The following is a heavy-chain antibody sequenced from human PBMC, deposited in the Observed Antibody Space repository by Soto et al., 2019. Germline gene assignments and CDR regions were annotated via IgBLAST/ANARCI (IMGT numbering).Heavy chain of an antibody. D-gene: IGHD2-15*01. V-gene: IGHV1-8*01. CDR1: GYTFTSYD. CDR2: MNPNSGNT. J-gene: IGHJ4*02. CDR3: ARVSVGIVVVLAASFDY. Sequence: GASVKVSCKASGYTFTSYDINWVRQATGQGLEWMGWMNPNSGNTGYAQKFQGRVTMTRNTSISTAYMELSSLRSEDTAVYYCARVSVGIVVVLAASFDYWGQGTLVTVSS.